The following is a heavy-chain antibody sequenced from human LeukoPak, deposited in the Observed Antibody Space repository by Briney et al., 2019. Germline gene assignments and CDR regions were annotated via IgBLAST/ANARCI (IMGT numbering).Heavy chain of an antibody. CDR3: ARDLGNYYDSSGPVFDY. Sequence: EASVKVSCKASGGTFISYAISWVRQAPGQGLEWMGRIIPIFDTANYAQKFQGRVTITTDESTSTAYMELSSLRSEDTAVYYCARDLGNYYDSSGPVFDYWGQGTLVTVSS. V-gene: IGHV1-69*05. J-gene: IGHJ4*02. D-gene: IGHD3-22*01. CDR2: IIPIFDTA. CDR1: GGTFISYA.